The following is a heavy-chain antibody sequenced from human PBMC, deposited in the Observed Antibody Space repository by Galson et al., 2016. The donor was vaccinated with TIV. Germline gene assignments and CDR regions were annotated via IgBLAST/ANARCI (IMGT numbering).Heavy chain of an antibody. CDR3: ARDWGYGDHDITGCDP. D-gene: IGHD2-8*02. Sequence: SETLSLTCAVSGGSVSSVGYSWNWIRQSDGKGLEWIGRIYTSGATSYNPSLGGRVTISRDTFKNQFSLTLHSVTAADTALYFCARDWGYGDHDITGCDPWGQGTRVIVAS. CDR2: IYTSGAT. CDR1: GGSVSSVGYS. J-gene: IGHJ5*02. V-gene: IGHV4-61*10.